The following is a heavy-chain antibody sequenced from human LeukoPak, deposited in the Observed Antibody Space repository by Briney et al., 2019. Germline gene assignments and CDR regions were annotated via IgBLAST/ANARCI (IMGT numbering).Heavy chain of an antibody. V-gene: IGHV3-23*01. CDR1: GFTFSSYA. CDR3: AKDPYYYDSSGYYRDY. CDR2: LSGSGGST. J-gene: IGHJ4*02. Sequence: PGGSLRLSCAASGFTFSSYAMSWVRQAPGKGLEWVSALSGSGGSTYYADSVKGRFTISRDNSKNTLYLQMNSLRAEDTAVYYCAKDPYYYDSSGYYRDYWGQGTLVTVSS. D-gene: IGHD3-22*01.